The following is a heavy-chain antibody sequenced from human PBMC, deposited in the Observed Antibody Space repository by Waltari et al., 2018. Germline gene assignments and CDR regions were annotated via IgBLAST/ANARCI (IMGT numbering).Heavy chain of an antibody. V-gene: IGHV4-39*07. CDR1: GGSISSSSYY. CDR2: IYYSGST. J-gene: IGHJ4*02. D-gene: IGHD2-15*01. Sequence: QLQLQESGPGLVKPSETLSLTCTVSGGSISSSSYYWGWIRQPPGKGLGWIGSIYYSGSTYYNPSLKSRVTISVDTSKNQFSLKLSSVTAADTAVYYCARRGFYCSGGSCYSSFDYWGQGTLVTVSS. CDR3: ARRGFYCSGGSCYSSFDY.